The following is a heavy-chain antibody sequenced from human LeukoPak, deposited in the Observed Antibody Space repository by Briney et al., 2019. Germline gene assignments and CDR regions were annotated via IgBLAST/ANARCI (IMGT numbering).Heavy chain of an antibody. V-gene: IGHV3-74*01. CDR2: INSVGSST. CDR3: ARERTSGWDAFDF. CDR1: GFTFSSFW. Sequence: GSLRLSCAASGFTFSSFWMHWVRQAPGKGLVWVSRINSVGSSTSYADSVKGRFTISRDNAKNTLYLQMNSLRAEDTAVYYCARERTSGWDAFDFRGQGTLVTVSS. J-gene: IGHJ4*02. D-gene: IGHD6-19*01.